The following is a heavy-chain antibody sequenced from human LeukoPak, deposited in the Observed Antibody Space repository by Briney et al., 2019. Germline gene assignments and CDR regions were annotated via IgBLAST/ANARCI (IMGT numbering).Heavy chain of an antibody. Sequence: TSETLSLTCTVSGGSISSSSYYWGWIRQPPGKGLEWIGSIYYSGSTYYNPSLKSRVTISVDTSKNQFSLKLSSVTAADTAVYYCARQSGSWSEYWGQGTLVTVSS. J-gene: IGHJ4*02. CDR3: ARQSGSWSEY. CDR1: GGSISSSSYY. D-gene: IGHD6-13*01. CDR2: IYYSGST. V-gene: IGHV4-39*01.